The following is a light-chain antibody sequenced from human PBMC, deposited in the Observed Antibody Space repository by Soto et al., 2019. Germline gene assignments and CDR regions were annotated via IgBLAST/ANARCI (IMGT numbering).Light chain of an antibody. V-gene: IGKV3-15*01. Sequence: EIVMTQSPATLSVSPGERATLSCRASQSVSSNLAWYQHKPGQAPRLLIYGASTRATGVPARFSGSGSGTEFTLTISSLQSEDFAVYYCQQYNSYITFGQGTRLEIK. CDR2: GAS. J-gene: IGKJ5*01. CDR3: QQYNSYIT. CDR1: QSVSSN.